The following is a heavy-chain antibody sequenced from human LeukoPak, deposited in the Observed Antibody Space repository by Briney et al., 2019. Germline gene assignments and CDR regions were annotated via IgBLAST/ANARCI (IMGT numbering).Heavy chain of an antibody. V-gene: IGHV1-69*13. Sequence: SVKVSCKASGGTFSSYAISWVRQAPGQGLEWMGGIIPIFGTANYAQKFQGRVTITADESTSTAYMELSSLRAEDTAVYYCAKDRTRIQRLGYYYYMDVWGKGTTVTVSS. D-gene: IGHD5-18*01. CDR1: GGTFSSYA. CDR3: AKDRTRIQRLGYYYYMDV. J-gene: IGHJ6*03. CDR2: IIPIFGTA.